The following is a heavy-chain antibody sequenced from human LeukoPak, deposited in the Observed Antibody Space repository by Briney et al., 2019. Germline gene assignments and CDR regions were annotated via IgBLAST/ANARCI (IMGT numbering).Heavy chain of an antibody. D-gene: IGHD1-26*01. CDR3: AKIVGATDY. CDR2: ISYDGSNK. CDR1: GFTFSSDA. V-gene: IGHV3-30*18. J-gene: IGHJ4*02. Sequence: GRSLRLSCAASGFTFSSDAMHWVRQAPGKGLEWVAVISYDGSNKYYADSVKGRFTTSRDNSRNTLYLQMNSLRAEDTAVYYCAKIVGATDYWGQGTLVTVSS.